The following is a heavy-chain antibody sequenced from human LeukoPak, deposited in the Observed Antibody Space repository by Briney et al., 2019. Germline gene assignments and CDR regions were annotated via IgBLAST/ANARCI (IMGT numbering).Heavy chain of an antibody. D-gene: IGHD3-22*01. CDR3: ARDSRITMIMGYEDY. V-gene: IGHV3-74*01. Sequence: GGSLRLSCAASGFTLSSYWMHWVRQAPGKGLVWVSRINSDGSSISYADSVKGRFTISRDNSKNAVYLQMNSLRVEDTAIYYCARDSRITMIMGYEDYWGQGTLVTVSS. J-gene: IGHJ4*02. CDR1: GFTLSSYW. CDR2: INSDGSSI.